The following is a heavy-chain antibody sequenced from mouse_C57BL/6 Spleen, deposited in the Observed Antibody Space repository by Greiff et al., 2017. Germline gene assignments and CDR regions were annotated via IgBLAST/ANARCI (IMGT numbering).Heavy chain of an antibody. J-gene: IGHJ4*01. CDR2: IYPGSGST. CDR3: AYSYGSSYAMDY. CDR1: GYTFTSYW. Sequence: QVQLQQPGAELVKPGASVKMSCKASGYTFTSYWITWVKQRPGQGLEWIGDIYPGSGSTNYNEKFKSKATLTVDTSSSTAYMQLSSLTSEYSAVYYCAYSYGSSYAMDYWGQGTSVTVSS. V-gene: IGHV1-55*01. D-gene: IGHD1-1*01.